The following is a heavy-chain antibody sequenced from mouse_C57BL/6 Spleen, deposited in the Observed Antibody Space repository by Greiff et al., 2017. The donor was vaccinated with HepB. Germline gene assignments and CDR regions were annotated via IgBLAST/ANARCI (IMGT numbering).Heavy chain of an antibody. J-gene: IGHJ2*01. D-gene: IGHD1-1*01. CDR2: IYPGDGDT. V-gene: IGHV1-80*01. CDR1: GYAFSSYW. Sequence: VQRVESGAELVKPGASVKISCKASGYAFSSYWMNWVKQGPGKGLEWIGQIYPGDGDTNYNGKFKGKATLTADKSSSTAYMQLSSLTSEDSAVYFCARDGSWLYYFDYWGQGTTLTVSS. CDR3: ARDGSWLYYFDY.